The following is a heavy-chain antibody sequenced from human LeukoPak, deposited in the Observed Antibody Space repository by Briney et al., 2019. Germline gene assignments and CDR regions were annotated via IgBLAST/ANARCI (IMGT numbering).Heavy chain of an antibody. CDR3: ATEGGSGPRITMVRGVTGDSNY. CDR2: FDPEDGET. J-gene: IGHJ4*02. Sequence: ASVKVSCKVSGYTLTELSMHWVRQAPGKGLEWMGGFDPEDGETIYAQKFQGRVTMTEDTSTDTAYMELSSLRSEDTAVYYCATEGGSGPRITMVRGVTGDSNYWGQGTLVTVSS. V-gene: IGHV1-24*01. D-gene: IGHD3-10*01. CDR1: GYTLTELS.